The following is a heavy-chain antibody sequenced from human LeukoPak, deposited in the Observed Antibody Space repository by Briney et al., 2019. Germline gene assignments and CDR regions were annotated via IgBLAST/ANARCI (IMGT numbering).Heavy chain of an antibody. D-gene: IGHD5-18*01. CDR3: ARDMGSDSYGSAMDV. CDR2: IYYSGST. Sequence: SETLSLTCTVSGGSISSSSYYWGWIRQPPGKGLEWIGSIYYSGSTYYNPSLKSRVTISVDTSKNQFSLKLSSVTAADTAVYYCARDMGSDSYGSAMDVWGKGTTVTVSS. J-gene: IGHJ6*03. CDR1: GGSISSSSYY. V-gene: IGHV4-39*07.